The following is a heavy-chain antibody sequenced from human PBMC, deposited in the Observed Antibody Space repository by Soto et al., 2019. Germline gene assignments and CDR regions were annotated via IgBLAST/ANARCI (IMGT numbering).Heavy chain of an antibody. D-gene: IGHD5-12*01. CDR3: TRGYGGYETSPHYFDS. CDR1: GGSFSGYY. J-gene: IGHJ4*02. CDR2: INHSGST. Sequence: PSETLSLTCAVYGGSFSGYYWSWIRQPPGKGLEWIGEINHSGSTNYNPSLKSRVTISVDTSKNQFSLKLSSVTAADSAVYFCTRGYGGYETSPHYFDSWGQGTLVTVSS. V-gene: IGHV4-34*01.